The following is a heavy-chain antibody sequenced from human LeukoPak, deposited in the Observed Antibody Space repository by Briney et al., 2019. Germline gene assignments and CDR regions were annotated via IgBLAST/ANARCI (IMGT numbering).Heavy chain of an antibody. J-gene: IGHJ6*03. Sequence: GGSLRLSCAASGFTFSIYAMSWVRQAPGKGLEWVSTVSGSGHSTFYADSVKGRFTISRDNSKNTLYLQMNSLRAEDTAVYYCAKGSKTGYSSGWYAPAYYYMDVWGKGTTVTVSS. D-gene: IGHD6-19*01. CDR2: VSGSGHST. CDR3: AKGSKTGYSSGWYAPAYYYMDV. V-gene: IGHV3-23*01. CDR1: GFTFSIYA.